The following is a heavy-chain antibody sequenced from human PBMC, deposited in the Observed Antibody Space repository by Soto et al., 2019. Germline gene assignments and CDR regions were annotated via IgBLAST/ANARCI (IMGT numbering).Heavy chain of an antibody. CDR3: VRDYDSSGFNSGH. V-gene: IGHV3-7*01. CDR2: LNQAGSEK. J-gene: IGHJ1*01. D-gene: IGHD3-22*01. CDR1: GFTFTDYW. Sequence: GGSRRLSCAASGFTFTDYWMSWVRQAPGKGLEWVANLNQAGSEKNYVDSVKGRFSISRDNAGNTLYLQMNSLRADDTAMYYCVRDYDSSGFNSGHWGQGTLVTVSS.